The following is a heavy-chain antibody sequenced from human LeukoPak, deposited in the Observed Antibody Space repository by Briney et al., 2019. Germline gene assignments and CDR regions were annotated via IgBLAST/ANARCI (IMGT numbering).Heavy chain of an antibody. CDR3: VKEKLAYCGGDCFGEYFQD. CDR1: GITFDSYA. V-gene: IGHV3-23*01. J-gene: IGHJ1*01. Sequence: GGSLRLSCAAAGITFDSYAMSWVRQAPGKGLEWISVISGSGGRTSYADSVKGRFIISRNNSKNTLHLQMHSLGAEDTAVYYCVKEKLAYCGGDCFGEYFQDWGQGTLVTVSS. D-gene: IGHD2-21*02. CDR2: ISGSGGRT.